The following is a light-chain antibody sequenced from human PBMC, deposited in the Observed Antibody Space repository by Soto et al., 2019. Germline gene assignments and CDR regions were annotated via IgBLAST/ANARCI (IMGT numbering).Light chain of an antibody. CDR1: SSDVGSYNL. J-gene: IGLJ2*01. Sequence: QSVLTQPASVSGSPGQSITISCTGTSSDVGSYNLVSWYQQHPGKAPKLMIYEGSKRPSGVSNRFSRSKSGNTASLTISGRQAEDEADYYCCSYAGSSTFVFGGGTKLTVL. CDR2: EGS. CDR3: CSYAGSSTFV. V-gene: IGLV2-23*03.